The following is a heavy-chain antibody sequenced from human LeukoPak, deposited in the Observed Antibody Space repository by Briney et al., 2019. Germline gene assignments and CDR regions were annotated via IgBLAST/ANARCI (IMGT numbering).Heavy chain of an antibody. J-gene: IGHJ4*02. CDR3: ARCLATGGRVSFDY. V-gene: IGHV4-39*01. D-gene: IGHD6-13*01. CDR1: GGSISDSSFY. Sequence: SETLSLTCTVSGGSISDSSFYWGWIRQPPGKGLEWIGSVHSSGSTNYAPSLNSRVTLSVDTSENQFSLKLTSVTAADTAVYYCARCLATGGRVSFDYWGQGTLVTVSS. CDR2: VHSSGST.